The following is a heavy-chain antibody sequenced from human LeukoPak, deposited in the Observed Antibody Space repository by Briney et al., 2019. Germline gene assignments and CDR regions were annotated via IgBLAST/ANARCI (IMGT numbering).Heavy chain of an antibody. CDR3: ARGATASYFDY. J-gene: IGHJ4*02. CDR2: IYYSGST. V-gene: IGHV4-59*01. D-gene: IGHD1-26*01. Sequence: WETLSLTCTVSGGSISSYFWSWIRQPPGKGLEWIGYIYYSGSTNYNPSLKSRVTISVDTSKSQFSLKLSSVTAADTAVYYCARGATASYFDYWGQGTLVTVSS. CDR1: GGSISSYF.